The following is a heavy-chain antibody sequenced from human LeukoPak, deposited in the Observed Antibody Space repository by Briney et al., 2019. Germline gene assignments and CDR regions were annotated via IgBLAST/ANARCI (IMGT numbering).Heavy chain of an antibody. V-gene: IGHV5-51*04. D-gene: IGHD6-13*01. CDR3: ARIRRAAAGTPFDY. Sequence: GESLKISCRGSGYRLTSYWIGWVRQMPGKGLEWMGIIYPGDSDTRYSPSLQGQVTISADKPISTAYLQWSSLKASDTAIYYCARIRRAAAGTPFDYWGQGILVTVSS. CDR2: IYPGDSDT. J-gene: IGHJ4*02. CDR1: GYRLTSYW.